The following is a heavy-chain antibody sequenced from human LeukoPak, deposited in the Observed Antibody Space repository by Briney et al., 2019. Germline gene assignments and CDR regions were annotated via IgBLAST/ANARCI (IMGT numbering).Heavy chain of an antibody. Sequence: SGPTLVNPSETVSVTCSVSGASISTYYWNWIRQSAGKGLEWIGRIYTSGNTNYNPSLKSRVTMSADTSKNQLSLKLSYVTAADTAVYYCARGGYSSRSSCYPYNMDVWGKGTTVTVSS. CDR2: IYTSGNT. J-gene: IGHJ6*03. CDR3: ARGGYSSRSSCYPYNMDV. D-gene: IGHD2-2*03. CDR1: GASISTYY. V-gene: IGHV4-4*07.